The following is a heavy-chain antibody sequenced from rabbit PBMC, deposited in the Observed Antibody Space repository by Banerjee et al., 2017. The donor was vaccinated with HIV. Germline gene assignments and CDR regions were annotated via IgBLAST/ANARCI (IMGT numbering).Heavy chain of an antibody. V-gene: IGHV1S40*01. D-gene: IGHD2-1*01. CDR1: GFVFISTYY. CDR2: SYAGYSGKI. J-gene: IGHJ4*01. Sequence: QSLVESGGDLVKPGASLILTCTAAGFVFISTYYMCCFRHAPGKGLEWIGCSYAGYSGKIYCASWANGRFTISKTSSTTVTVHMTSLTAGDTAAYLFARGSTMSLVMRLWGPGTLVTVS. CDR3: ARGSTMSLVMRL.